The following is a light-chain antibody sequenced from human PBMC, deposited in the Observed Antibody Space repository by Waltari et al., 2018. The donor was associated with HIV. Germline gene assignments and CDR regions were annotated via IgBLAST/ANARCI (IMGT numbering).Light chain of an antibody. Sequence: QSALTQPASVSGSPGQSITISCTGTSSDVGAYNHVSWFQQFPGKAPHLIIYDVSNRPSGVSDRFSGSKSGNTASLAISGLQAADEAEYYCSSYSGTSSVVFGTGTKVSVL. CDR3: SSYSGTSSVV. V-gene: IGLV2-14*03. CDR1: SSDVGAYNH. J-gene: IGLJ1*01. CDR2: DVS.